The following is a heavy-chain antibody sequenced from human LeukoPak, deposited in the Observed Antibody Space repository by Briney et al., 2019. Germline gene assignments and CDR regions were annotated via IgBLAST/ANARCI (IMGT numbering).Heavy chain of an antibody. CDR2: INPSGGST. Sequence: ASVKVSCKASGYTFSSHYMHWVRQAPGQGLEWMGIINPSGGSTSYAQKFQGRVTLTRDTSTSTVYMEVSSLRSEDTAAYYCARAAATGTHNWFDPWGQGTLVTVSS. CDR3: ARAAATGTHNWFDP. CDR1: GYTFSSHY. J-gene: IGHJ5*02. D-gene: IGHD6-13*01. V-gene: IGHV1-46*01.